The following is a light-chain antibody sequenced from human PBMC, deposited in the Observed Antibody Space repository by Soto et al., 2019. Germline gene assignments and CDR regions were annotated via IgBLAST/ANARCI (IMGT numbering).Light chain of an antibody. J-gene: IGKJ4*01. Sequence: EIVLTQSPATLSLSPGERATLSCRASQSVRSLLAWYQQKPGQAPRLLIYDASNRATGIPPRFSGSGSVTDFPLTISSLETEDFAVYYCQQRSSWPLTFGGGTKVEIK. CDR2: DAS. V-gene: IGKV3-11*01. CDR1: QSVRSL. CDR3: QQRSSWPLT.